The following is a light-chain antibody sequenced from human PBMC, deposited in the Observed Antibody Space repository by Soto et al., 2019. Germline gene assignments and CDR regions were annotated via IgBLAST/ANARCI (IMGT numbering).Light chain of an antibody. CDR2: DVT. V-gene: IGLV2-11*01. J-gene: IGLJ1*01. Sequence: QSALTQPRSVSGSPGQSVAISCTVTSSDVGGYNYVSWYQQHPGKAPKLMIYDVTKRPSGVPDRLSASKSGNTASLTISGLQADDEADYYFCSYAGSYSYVFGTGTKVTVL. CDR3: CSYAGSYSYV. CDR1: SSDVGGYNY.